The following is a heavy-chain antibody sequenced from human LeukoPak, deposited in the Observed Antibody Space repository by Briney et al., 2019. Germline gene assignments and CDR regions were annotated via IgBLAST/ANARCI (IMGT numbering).Heavy chain of an antibody. J-gene: IGHJ4*02. D-gene: IGHD6-13*01. CDR2: IYYSGST. CDR3: ARVRIAAAGIDY. V-gene: IGHV4-39*07. Sequence: SETLSLTCTVSGGSISSSSYYWGWIRQPPGKGLEWIGSIYYSGSTYYNPSLKSRVTISVDTSKNQFSLKLSSVTAADTAVYYCARVRIAAAGIDYWGQGTLVTVSS. CDR1: GGSISSSSYY.